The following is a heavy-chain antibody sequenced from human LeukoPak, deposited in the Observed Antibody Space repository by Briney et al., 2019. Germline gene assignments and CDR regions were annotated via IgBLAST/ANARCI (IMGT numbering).Heavy chain of an antibody. J-gene: IGHJ4*02. CDR2: ISGSGGST. CDR3: ATAAVPSGYCSSTSCFPFDY. V-gene: IGHV3-23*01. CDR1: GFTFSSYA. D-gene: IGHD2-2*01. Sequence: PGGSLRLSCAASGFTFSSYAMSWVRQAPGKGLEWVSAISGSGGSTYYADSVKGRFTISRDNSKNTLHLQMNSLRAEDTAVYYCATAAVPSGYCSSTSCFPFDYWGQGTLVTVSS.